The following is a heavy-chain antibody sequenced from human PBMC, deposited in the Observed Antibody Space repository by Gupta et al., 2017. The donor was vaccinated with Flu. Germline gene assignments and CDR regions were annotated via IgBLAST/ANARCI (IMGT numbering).Heavy chain of an antibody. Sequence: QVQLVQSGAEVTKPGSSVKVSCKASGGTFSSYAISWVRQAPGQGLEWMGGIIPICGTANYAQKFQGRVTITADKSTSTAYMELSSLRSEDTAVYYCASRRMEGGNSLWYFDYWGQGTLVTVSS. CDR1: GGTFSSYA. V-gene: IGHV1-69*06. D-gene: IGHD2-21*02. J-gene: IGHJ4*02. CDR2: IIPICGTA. CDR3: ASRRMEGGNSLWYFDY.